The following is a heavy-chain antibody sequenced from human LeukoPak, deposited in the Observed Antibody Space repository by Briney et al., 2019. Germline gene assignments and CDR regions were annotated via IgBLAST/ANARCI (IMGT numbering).Heavy chain of an antibody. CDR2: IYSGGST. CDR3: ATYTSGSYLGY. Sequence: GGSLRLSCAASGFTVTSNYMSWVRQAPGKGLEWVSLIYSGGSTYYADSVKGRFTISRHKYKNTLYLQVNSLRPEDTAFYYCATYTSGSYLGYWGQGTLVTVSS. J-gene: IGHJ4*02. D-gene: IGHD3-10*01. V-gene: IGHV3-53*04. CDR1: GFTVTSNY.